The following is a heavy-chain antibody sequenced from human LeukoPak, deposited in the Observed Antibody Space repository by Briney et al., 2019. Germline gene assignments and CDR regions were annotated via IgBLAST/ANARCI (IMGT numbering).Heavy chain of an antibody. D-gene: IGHD2-2*01. J-gene: IGHJ6*02. Sequence: ASVKVSCKASGYTFTDYYIHWVRQAPGQGLEWMGWINPSSGGTNYAQKFQGGVTMTRDTPISTAYMELSRLRFDDTAVYYCARVSSAHYFYGMDVWGQGTTVTVSS. V-gene: IGHV1-2*02. CDR2: INPSSGGT. CDR1: GYTFTDYY. CDR3: ARVSSAHYFYGMDV.